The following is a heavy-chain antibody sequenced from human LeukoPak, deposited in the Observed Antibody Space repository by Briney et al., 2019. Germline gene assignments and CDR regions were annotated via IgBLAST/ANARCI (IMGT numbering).Heavy chain of an antibody. V-gene: IGHV4-31*03. J-gene: IGHJ4*02. CDR2: IYYSGST. CDR3: ARGPSLRVVVPAAIGYFDY. D-gene: IGHD2-2*02. Sequence: SQTLSPTCTVSGGSISSGGYYWSWIRQHPGKGLEWIGYIYYSGSTYYNPSLKSRVTISVDTSKNQFSLKLSSVTAADTAVYYCARGPSLRVVVPAAIGYFDYWGQGTLVTVSS. CDR1: GGSISSGGYY.